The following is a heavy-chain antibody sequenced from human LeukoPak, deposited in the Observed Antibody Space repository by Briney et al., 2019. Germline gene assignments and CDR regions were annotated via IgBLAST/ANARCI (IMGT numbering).Heavy chain of an antibody. CDR3: ARVRSPGDTTYYDFWSGPDFNYYYMDV. CDR2: ISGSGGST. D-gene: IGHD3-3*01. J-gene: IGHJ6*03. Sequence: GGSLRLSCAASGFTFSSYAMSWVRQAPGKGLEWVSAISGSGGSTYYADSVKGRFTISRDNSKNTLYLQMNSLRAEDTAVYYCARVRSPGDTTYYDFWSGPDFNYYYMDVWGKGTTVTVSS. CDR1: GFTFSSYA. V-gene: IGHV3-23*01.